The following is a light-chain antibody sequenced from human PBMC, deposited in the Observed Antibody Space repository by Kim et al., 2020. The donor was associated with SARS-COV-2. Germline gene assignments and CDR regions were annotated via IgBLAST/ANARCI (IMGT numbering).Light chain of an antibody. V-gene: IGLV2-14*03. CDR1: SSDVGGYYY. CDR3: SSFTSSSTWV. J-gene: IGLJ3*02. Sequence: GQSITISCTGTSSDVGGYYYVSWYQQHPGEAPKLMIYDVSQRPSGISNRFSGSKSDNTASLTISGLQAEDEADYFCSSFTSSSTWVFGGGTKLTVL. CDR2: DVS.